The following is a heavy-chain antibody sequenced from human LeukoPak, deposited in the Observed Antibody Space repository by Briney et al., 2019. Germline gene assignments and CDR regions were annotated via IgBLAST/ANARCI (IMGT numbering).Heavy chain of an antibody. V-gene: IGHV3-48*01. Sequence: GGSLRLSCAASGFTFSSYSMNWVRQAPGKGLEWVSYISSSIITIYYTDSVKGRFAISRDNAKNSLYLQMNSLRAEDTAVYYCAREGLLLGAFDIWGQGTTVTVSS. D-gene: IGHD2-15*01. CDR1: GFTFSSYS. J-gene: IGHJ3*02. CDR3: AREGLLLGAFDI. CDR2: ISSSIITI.